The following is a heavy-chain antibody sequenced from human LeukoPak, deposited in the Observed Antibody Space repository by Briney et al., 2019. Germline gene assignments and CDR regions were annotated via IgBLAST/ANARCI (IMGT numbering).Heavy chain of an antibody. Sequence: SQTLSLTCTVSGGSISSGSYYWSWIRQPAGKGLEWIGRIYTSGSTNYNPSLKSRVTISVDTSKNQFSLRLSSVTAADTAVYYCARVPDYGGNTRANDAFDIWGQGTMVTVSS. J-gene: IGHJ3*02. CDR3: ARVPDYGGNTRANDAFDI. V-gene: IGHV4-61*02. CDR2: IYTSGST. D-gene: IGHD4-23*01. CDR1: GGSISSGSYY.